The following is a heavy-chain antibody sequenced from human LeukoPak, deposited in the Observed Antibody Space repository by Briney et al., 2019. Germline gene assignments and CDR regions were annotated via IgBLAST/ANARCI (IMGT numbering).Heavy chain of an antibody. CDR3: ATSARTYLGSSLDY. J-gene: IGHJ4*02. CDR1: GFTFSTYW. Sequence: GGSLRLSCAASGFTFSTYWMHWVRQDPGKGLAWVSRISSDASITSYADPVKGRFTISRDNAKNTLYLQMNSLRAEDTALYYCATSARTYLGSSLDYWGQGTLVTVSS. CDR2: ISSDASIT. V-gene: IGHV3-74*01. D-gene: IGHD2-15*01.